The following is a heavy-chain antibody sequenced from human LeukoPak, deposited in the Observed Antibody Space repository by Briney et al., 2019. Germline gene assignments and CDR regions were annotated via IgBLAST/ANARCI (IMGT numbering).Heavy chain of an antibody. D-gene: IGHD5-18*01. J-gene: IGHJ4*02. CDR3: ARHDKSYGSPFDY. Sequence: GESPKISCKGSGYSFTSYWISWVRQMPGKGLEWMGRIDPSDSYTNYSPSFQGHVTISADKSISTAYLQWSSLKASDTAMYYCARHDKSYGSPFDYWGQGTLVTVSS. CDR2: IDPSDSYT. V-gene: IGHV5-10-1*01. CDR1: GYSFTSYW.